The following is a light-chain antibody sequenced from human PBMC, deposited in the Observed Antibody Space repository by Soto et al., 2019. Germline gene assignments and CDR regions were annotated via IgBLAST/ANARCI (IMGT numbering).Light chain of an antibody. Sequence: QSVLTQPASVSGSPGQSITISCTGTSGDIGSYNRVSWYQQHPGKAPKLIIYEVTDRPSGVSNRSSGSKSGNTASLTISGLQAEDDAEYYCSSYTNINTRACVFGTGTKLTVL. J-gene: IGLJ1*01. CDR1: SGDIGSYNR. CDR3: SSYTNINTRACV. CDR2: EVT. V-gene: IGLV2-14*01.